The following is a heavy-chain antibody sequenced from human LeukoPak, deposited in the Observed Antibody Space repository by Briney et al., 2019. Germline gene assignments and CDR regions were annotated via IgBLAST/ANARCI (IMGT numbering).Heavy chain of an antibody. J-gene: IGHJ4*02. D-gene: IGHD6-25*01. V-gene: IGHV4-59*01. CDR2: IYYSGST. CDR3: ARDKGRLIDY. Sequence: PSETLSLTCTVSGGSINSYYWSWIRQPPGQGLEWIGYIYYSGSTNYNPSLKSRVTISVDTSKNQFSLKLSSVTAADTAIYYCARDKGRLIDYWGQGTLVTVSS. CDR1: GGSINSYY.